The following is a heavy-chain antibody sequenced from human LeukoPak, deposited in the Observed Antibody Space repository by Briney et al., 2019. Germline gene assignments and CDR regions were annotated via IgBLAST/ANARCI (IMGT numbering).Heavy chain of an antibody. Sequence: SETLSLTCTVSGDSLFISPYYGGWIRQPPGKGLEWIGTISYTGSTYYNPSLKSRVTMSVDTSKNQFSLKLSSVTAADTAVYYCARHREGAFDIWGPGTMVTVSS. CDR1: GDSLFISPYY. CDR3: ARHREGAFDI. J-gene: IGHJ3*02. V-gene: IGHV4-39*01. CDR2: ISYTGST.